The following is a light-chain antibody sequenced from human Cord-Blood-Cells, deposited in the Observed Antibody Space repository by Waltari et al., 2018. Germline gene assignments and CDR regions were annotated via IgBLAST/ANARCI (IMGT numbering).Light chain of an antibody. CDR1: QSISSY. V-gene: IGKV1-39*01. J-gene: IGKJ4*01. CDR3: QQSYSTPLT. Sequence: DIQMTQSPPSLSASVGDRVTITCRASQSISSYLNWYQQKPGKAPKLPIYAASSLQSGVPSRFSGSGSGTDFTLTISSLQPEDFATYYCQQSYSTPLTFGGGTKVEIK. CDR2: AAS.